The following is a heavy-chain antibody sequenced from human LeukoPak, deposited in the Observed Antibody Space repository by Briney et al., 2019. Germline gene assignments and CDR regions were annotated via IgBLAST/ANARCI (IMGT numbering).Heavy chain of an antibody. CDR2: ISAYNGNT. V-gene: IGHV1-18*04. J-gene: IGHJ4*02. CDR3: AREAHDVVVTAQYYFDY. D-gene: IGHD2-21*02. CDR1: EYTFTGYH. Sequence: GASVKVSCKASEYTFTGYHMHWVRQAPGQGLEWMGWISAYNGNTNYAQKLQGRVTMTTDTSTSTAYMELRSLRSDDTAVYYCAREAHDVVVTAQYYFDYWGQGTLVTVSS.